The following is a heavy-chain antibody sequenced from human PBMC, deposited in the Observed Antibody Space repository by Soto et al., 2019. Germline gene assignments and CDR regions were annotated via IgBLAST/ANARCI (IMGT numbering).Heavy chain of an antibody. CDR2: ISSGGCSP. J-gene: IGHJ4*02. Sequence: GSLRLSCAASGFTFSSYAMNWVRQAPGKGLEWVSAISSGGCSPYYADSVKGRFTITRDNSNNTLYLQMNDLRAEDTAVYFCAKGDGRIVPRHFDYWGQGTLVTVSS. V-gene: IGHV3-23*01. CDR3: AKGDGRIVPRHFDY. CDR1: GFTFSSYA. D-gene: IGHD6-6*01.